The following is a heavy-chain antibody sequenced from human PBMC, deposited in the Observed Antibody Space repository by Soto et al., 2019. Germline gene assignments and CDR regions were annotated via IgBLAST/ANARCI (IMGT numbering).Heavy chain of an antibody. D-gene: IGHD2-15*01. CDR2: IYYSGSA. Sequence: SETLSLTCTVSGGSISNYYCSRIRQPPGKGLEWIGYIYYSGSANYNPSLKSRVTISVDTSKNQFSLKLSSVTAADTAVYYCARAGAATLSDFWGQGTLVTVSS. CDR1: GGSISNYY. V-gene: IGHV4-59*01. CDR3: ARAGAATLSDF. J-gene: IGHJ4*02.